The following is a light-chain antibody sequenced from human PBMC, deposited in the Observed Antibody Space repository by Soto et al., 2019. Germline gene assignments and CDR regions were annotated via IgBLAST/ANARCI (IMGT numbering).Light chain of an antibody. CDR3: QQYNTYV. J-gene: IGKJ1*01. CDR1: QSISSY. V-gene: IGKV1-39*01. CDR2: DAS. Sequence: DIQMTHSPSSLYASVGDRVTIICRASQSISSYLNWYQQKPGKAPELLIYDASSLKSGVPSRFSGSGSGTEFTLTISDLQPGDFATYFCQQYNTYVFGQGTKVDIK.